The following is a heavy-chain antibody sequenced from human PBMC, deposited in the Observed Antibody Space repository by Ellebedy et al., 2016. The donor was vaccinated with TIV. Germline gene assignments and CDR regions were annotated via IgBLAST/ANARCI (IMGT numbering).Heavy chain of an antibody. V-gene: IGHV3-7*03. D-gene: IGHD2-2*01. J-gene: IGHJ4*02. CDR3: ARGAVPPAE. Sequence: GESLKISCAASGFTFSRYSMNWVRQAPGKGLEWVANIKSDGNEKNYVDSVRGRFTISRDTAESSLYLHMISLGVEDTALYYCARGAVPPAEWGRGTLVTVSS. CDR2: IKSDGNEK. CDR1: GFTFSRYS.